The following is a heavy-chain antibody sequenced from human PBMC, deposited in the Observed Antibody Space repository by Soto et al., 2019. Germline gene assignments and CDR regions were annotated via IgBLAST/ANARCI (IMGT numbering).Heavy chain of an antibody. CDR2: IIPIFGTA. J-gene: IGHJ6*02. CDR3: ASSAMDHYYFGMDV. D-gene: IGHD5-18*01. V-gene: IGHV1-69*12. Sequence: QVQLVQSGAEVKKPGSSVKVSCKSSGGTFSSYAISWVRQAPGQGLEWMGGIIPIFGTADYAQKFQGRVTITVDESTGTAYMELSSLRSEDTAVYYCASSAMDHYYFGMDVWGQGTTVTVSS. CDR1: GGTFSSYA.